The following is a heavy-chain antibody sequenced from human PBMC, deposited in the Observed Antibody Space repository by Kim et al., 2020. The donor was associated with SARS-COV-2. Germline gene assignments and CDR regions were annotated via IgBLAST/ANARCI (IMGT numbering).Heavy chain of an antibody. CDR1: GFSFSNSW. Sequence: GGSLRLSCEASGFSFSNSWMHWVRQVPGKGLVWVSHINSEGSSTNYADSVKGRFTISRDNAQNTLYLQMNSLRAEDTAVYYCARDRDYGMDVWGQGTTVTVSS. CDR2: INSEGSST. J-gene: IGHJ6*02. V-gene: IGHV3-74*01. CDR3: ARDRDYGMDV.